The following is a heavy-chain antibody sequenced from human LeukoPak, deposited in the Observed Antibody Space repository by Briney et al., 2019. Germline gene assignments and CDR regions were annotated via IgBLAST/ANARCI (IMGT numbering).Heavy chain of an antibody. J-gene: IGHJ5*02. CDR3: ARDIAGATKGGWFDT. CDR1: GYTFTNYD. CDR2: MNPNSGNT. V-gene: IGHV1-8*01. Sequence: ASVKVSCKASGYTFTNYDINWVRQATGQGLEWMGWMNPNSGNTGYAQKFQGRVTMTRNTSISAAYMELSSLRSEDTALYYCARDIAGATKGGWFDTWGQGTPVTVSS. D-gene: IGHD1-26*01.